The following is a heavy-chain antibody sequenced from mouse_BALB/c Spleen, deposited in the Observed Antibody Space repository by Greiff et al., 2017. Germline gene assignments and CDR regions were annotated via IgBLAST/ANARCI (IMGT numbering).Heavy chain of an antibody. CDR3: TRDWDYFDY. J-gene: IGHJ2*01. CDR2: ISSGGSYT. CDR1: GFTFSSYT. Sequence: EVKLMQSGGGLVKPGGSLKLSCAASGFTFSSYTMSWVRQTPEKRLEWVATISSGGSYTYYPDSVKGRITISRDNAKNTLYLQMSSLKSEDTAMYYCTRDWDYFDYWGQGTTLTVSS. V-gene: IGHV5-6-4*01.